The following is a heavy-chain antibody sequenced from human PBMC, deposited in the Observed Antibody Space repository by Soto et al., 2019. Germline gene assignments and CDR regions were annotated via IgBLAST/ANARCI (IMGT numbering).Heavy chain of an antibody. J-gene: IGHJ4*02. CDR3: AREVSSWYPNY. V-gene: IGHV3-7*01. CDR2: IKQDGSDK. D-gene: IGHD6-13*01. Sequence: EVQLVESGGGLVQPGGSLRLSCAASGFTFSSYWMSWVRQAPGKGLEWVANIKQDGSDKYCVDSVKGRFTISRDNAKNSLYLQMNSLRAEDTAVYYCAREVSSWYPNYWGQGTLVTVSS. CDR1: GFTFSSYW.